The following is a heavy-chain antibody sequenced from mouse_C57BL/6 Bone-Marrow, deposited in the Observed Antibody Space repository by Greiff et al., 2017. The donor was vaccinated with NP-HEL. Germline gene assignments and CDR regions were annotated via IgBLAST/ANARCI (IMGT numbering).Heavy chain of an antibody. D-gene: IGHD3-3*01. CDR1: GFTFNTYA. J-gene: IGHJ2*01. V-gene: IGHV10-3*01. Sequence: EVQGVESGGGLVQPKGSLKLSCAASGFTFNTYAMHWVRQAPGKGLEWVARIRSKSSNYATYYAASVTDRFTTSRDDSQSMLYLQMNNLKTEEAAIYYCVRDRGNYFDYWGQGTTLTVSS. CDR2: IRSKSSNYAT. CDR3: VRDRGNYFDY.